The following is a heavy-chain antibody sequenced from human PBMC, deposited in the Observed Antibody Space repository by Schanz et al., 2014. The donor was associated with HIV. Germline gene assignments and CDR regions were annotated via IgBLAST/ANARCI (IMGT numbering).Heavy chain of an antibody. J-gene: IGHJ1*01. CDR2: IYYTGTT. D-gene: IGHD3-10*01. Sequence: QLQLQESGPGLVKPSETLSLNCTVSGGSITSSSYYWGWIRQSPGKGLEWIGSIYYTGTTYYNPSHKSRATFSLDTHKSQFSLRLNSGTAADTAVYYCARGGVYMTAWILRRFSDEFFQDWGQGTLVTVSS. V-gene: IGHV4-39*07. CDR1: GGSITSSSYY. CDR3: ARGGVYMTAWILRRFSDEFFQD.